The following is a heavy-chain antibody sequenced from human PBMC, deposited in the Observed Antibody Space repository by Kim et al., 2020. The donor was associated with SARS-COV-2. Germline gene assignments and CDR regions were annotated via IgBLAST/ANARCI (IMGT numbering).Heavy chain of an antibody. V-gene: IGHV4-31*03. CDR3: VRASIAAAGAFDY. CDR1: GGSISSGGYY. Sequence: SETLSLTCTVSGGSISSGGYYWSWIRQHPGKGLEWIGYIYYSGSTYYNPSLKSRVTISVDTSKNQFSLKLSSVTAADTAVYYCVRASIAAAGAFDYWGQGTLVTVSS. D-gene: IGHD6-13*01. J-gene: IGHJ4*02. CDR2: IYYSGST.